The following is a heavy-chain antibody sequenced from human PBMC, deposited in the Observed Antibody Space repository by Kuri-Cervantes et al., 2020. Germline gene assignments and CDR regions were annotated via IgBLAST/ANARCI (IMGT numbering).Heavy chain of an antibody. D-gene: IGHD3-3*01. CDR1: GFTASSNY. J-gene: IGHJ4*02. Sequence: GESLKISCAASGFTASSNYMSWVRQAPGKGLEWVSAISGSGGSTYYADSVKGRFTISSDNSKNTLYLQMNSLRAEDTAVYYCARGRITIFGVVTYYFDYWGQGTLVTVSS. CDR2: ISGSGGST. V-gene: IGHV3-23*01. CDR3: ARGRITIFGVVTYYFDY.